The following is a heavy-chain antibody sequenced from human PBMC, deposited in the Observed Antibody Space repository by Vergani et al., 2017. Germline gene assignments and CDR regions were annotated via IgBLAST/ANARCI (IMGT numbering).Heavy chain of an antibody. CDR1: GFTFNQYG. D-gene: IGHD1-1*01. V-gene: IGHV3-33*01. CDR2: TWYDGNNK. CDR3: ARNLRFVWNRFDP. J-gene: IGHJ5*02. Sequence: QVQLVESGGGVVQPGRSLRLSCAASGFTFNQYGMHWVRQAPGKGLDWVAVTWYDGNNKQYADSVKGRFTIYRDNSKSTMYLQMNSLRDEDTGVYYCARNLRFVWNRFDPWGHGTMVTVSS.